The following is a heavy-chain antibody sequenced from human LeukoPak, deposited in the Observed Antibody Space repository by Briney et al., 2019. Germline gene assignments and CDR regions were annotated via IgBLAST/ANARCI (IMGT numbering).Heavy chain of an antibody. J-gene: IGHJ3*02. CDR2: IYSGGST. CDR1: GFTVSSNY. CDR3: AKAITMIVVATGAFDI. D-gene: IGHD3-22*01. Sequence: GGSLRLSCAASGFTVSSNYMSWVRQAPGKGLEWVSVIYSGGSTYYADSVKGRFTISRDNSKNTLYLQMNSLRAEDTAVYYCAKAITMIVVATGAFDIWGQGTMVTVSS. V-gene: IGHV3-53*01.